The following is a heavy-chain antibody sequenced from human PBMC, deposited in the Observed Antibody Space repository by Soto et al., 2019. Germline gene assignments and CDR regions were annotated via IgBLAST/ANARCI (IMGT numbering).Heavy chain of an antibody. J-gene: IGHJ4*02. Sequence: PGGSPGLSCAASGVTFSSYAMSWVGQAPGKGLEWVSAISGSGGSTYYADSVKGRFTISRDNSKNTLYLQMNSLRAEDKAVYYCAKEPHSSSRHFYFAYPGQGTLVIASS. CDR1: GVTFSSYA. V-gene: IGHV3-23*01. CDR2: ISGSGGST. D-gene: IGHD6-13*01. CDR3: AKEPHSSSRHFYFAY.